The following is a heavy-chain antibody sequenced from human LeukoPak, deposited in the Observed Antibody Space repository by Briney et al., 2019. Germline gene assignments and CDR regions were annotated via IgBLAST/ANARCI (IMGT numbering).Heavy chain of an antibody. J-gene: IGHJ4*02. CDR1: GFTFSSYW. V-gene: IGHV3-7*03. D-gene: IGHD1-26*01. Sequence: GGSLRLSCAASGFTFSSYWLSWVRQAPGKGLEWVANINKDGGEKYYVDSVKGRFTISRDNAKNSLYLQMNSLRADDTAVYYCVKDSPPRYSGSPPAYWGQGTLVTVSS. CDR2: INKDGGEK. CDR3: VKDSPPRYSGSPPAY.